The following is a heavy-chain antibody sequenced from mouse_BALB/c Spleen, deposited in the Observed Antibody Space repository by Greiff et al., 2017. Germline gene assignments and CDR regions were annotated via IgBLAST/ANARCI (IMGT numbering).Heavy chain of an antibody. CDR1: GFAFSSYD. J-gene: IGHJ2*01. Sequence: EVNVVESGGGLVKPGGSLKLSCAASGFAFSSYDMSWVRQTPEKRLEWVAYISSGGGSTYYPDTVKGRFTISRDNAKNTLYLQMSSLKSEDTAMYYCARQGRGSSYLDYWGQGTTLTVSS. CDR3: ARQGRGSSYLDY. D-gene: IGHD1-1*01. CDR2: ISSGGGST. V-gene: IGHV5-12-1*01.